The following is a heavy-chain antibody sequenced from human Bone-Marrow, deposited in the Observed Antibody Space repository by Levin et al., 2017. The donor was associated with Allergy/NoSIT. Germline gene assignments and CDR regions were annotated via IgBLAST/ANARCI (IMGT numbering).Heavy chain of an antibody. D-gene: IGHD3-16*01. Sequence: TGGSLRLSCAASGFIFSNRWMYWVRQAPGKGLVWVSRITSNGGDITYADFVQGRFTISRDNANNMLYLEMNSLRPDDSAVYFCTTAMGAWGQGTLVTVSS. V-gene: IGHV3-74*01. CDR1: GFIFSNRW. CDR2: ITSNGGDI. CDR3: TTAMGA. J-gene: IGHJ5*02.